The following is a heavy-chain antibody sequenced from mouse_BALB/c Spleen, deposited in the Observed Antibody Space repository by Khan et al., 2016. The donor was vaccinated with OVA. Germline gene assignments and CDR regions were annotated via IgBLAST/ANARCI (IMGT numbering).Heavy chain of an antibody. CDR3: TRRGLYGIFAY. V-gene: IGHV1-7*01. J-gene: IGHJ3*01. Sequence: QVQLQQSGAELAKPGASVKMSCKASGYTFTTYWMHWVKQRPGQGLEWIGYIDPSTGYTDYNQKFKDKASLTTDKSSSTVYMQLSSLTSEDTAVXSCTRRGLYGIFAYWGHGTLVTVSA. CDR1: GYTFTTYW. CDR2: IDPSTGYT. D-gene: IGHD2-1*01.